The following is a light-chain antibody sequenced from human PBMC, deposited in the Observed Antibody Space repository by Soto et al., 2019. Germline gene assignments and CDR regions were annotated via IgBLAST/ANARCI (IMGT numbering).Light chain of an antibody. Sequence: QSVLPQPASVSGSPGQSITISCTGTSSDVGGYTYVSWYQQQSGKAPKLMIHEVSNRPSGGSNRFSGSKSGNTASLTISGLQAEDEADYYCSSYTSSRAYVFGSGTKLTVL. CDR3: SSYTSSRAYV. J-gene: IGLJ6*01. CDR2: EVS. CDR1: SSDVGGYTY. V-gene: IGLV2-14*01.